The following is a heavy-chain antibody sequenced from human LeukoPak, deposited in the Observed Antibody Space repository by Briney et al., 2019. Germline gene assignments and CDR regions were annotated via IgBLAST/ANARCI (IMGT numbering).Heavy chain of an antibody. CDR3: ARAFPPTYYFDY. V-gene: IGHV4-34*01. CDR1: GGSFSGYY. CDR2: INHSGST. Sequence: SETLSLTCAVYGGSFSGYYWSWIRQPPGKGLEWIGEINHSGSTNYNPSLKSRVTISVDTSKNQFSLKLSSVTAADTAVYYCARAFPPTYYFDYWGQGTLVTVSS. J-gene: IGHJ4*02.